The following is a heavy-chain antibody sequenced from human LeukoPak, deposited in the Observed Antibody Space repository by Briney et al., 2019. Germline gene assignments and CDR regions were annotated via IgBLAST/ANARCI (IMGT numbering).Heavy chain of an antibody. Sequence: GGPVTLSCAASGFTLSIYTMMWLPEATGEGGEGGAYIRTTSSYIYYADSVKGRFTTSTDNAKNSLFLQMNSLRAADTAVYYCARSAGISYWYFDLWGRGTLVTVSS. CDR1: GFTLSIYT. V-gene: IGHV3-21*01. D-gene: IGHD2/OR15-2a*01. CDR3: ARSAGISYWYFDL. CDR2: IRTTSSYI. J-gene: IGHJ2*01.